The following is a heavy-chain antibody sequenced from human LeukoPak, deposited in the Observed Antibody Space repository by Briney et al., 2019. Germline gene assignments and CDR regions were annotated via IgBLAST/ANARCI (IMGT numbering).Heavy chain of an antibody. J-gene: IGHJ4*02. D-gene: IGHD2-2*01. CDR1: GGSISSHY. Sequence: PSETLSLTCSVSGGSISSHYWSWIRQPPGKGLEWIWYIYYSGSTNYNPSLKSRVPISVDTSKNQFSLQLSSVTAAETAVYYCAREAIVPAATMGYFDYWGQGTLVTVSS. CDR2: IYYSGST. V-gene: IGHV4-59*11. CDR3: AREAIVPAATMGYFDY.